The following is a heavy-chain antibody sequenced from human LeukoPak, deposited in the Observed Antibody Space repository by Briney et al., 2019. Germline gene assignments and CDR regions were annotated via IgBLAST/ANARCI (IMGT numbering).Heavy chain of an antibody. CDR3: ATRTSYYDSSGYYRGDAFDI. Sequence: QTGGPLRLSCAASGFTFSRYAMSWLRQAPGKGLEWVSAISGSGGSTYYADSVKGRFTISRDNSKNTLYLQMNSLRAEDTAVYYCATRTSYYDSSGYYRGDAFDIWGQGTMVTVSS. D-gene: IGHD3-22*01. CDR2: ISGSGGST. J-gene: IGHJ3*02. CDR1: GFTFSRYA. V-gene: IGHV3-23*01.